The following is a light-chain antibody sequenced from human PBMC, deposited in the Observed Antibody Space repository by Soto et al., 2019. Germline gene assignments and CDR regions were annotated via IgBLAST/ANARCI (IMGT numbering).Light chain of an antibody. CDR2: DVN. V-gene: IGLV2-8*01. CDR3: SAYAGSNTLL. CDR1: NSDIGSNNH. J-gene: IGLJ3*02. Sequence: QSALTQPPSASGSPGQSVTISCTGTNSDIGSNNHVSWYQQHPGKAPKLIIHDVNKRPSGVPDRFSGSKSGTTASLTVSEVQTDDESDYYFSAYAGSNTLLFGGGTKLTVL.